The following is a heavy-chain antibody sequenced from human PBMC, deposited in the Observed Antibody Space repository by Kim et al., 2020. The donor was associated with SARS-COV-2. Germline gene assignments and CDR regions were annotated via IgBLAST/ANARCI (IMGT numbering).Heavy chain of an antibody. Sequence: ASVKVSCRASGYIFGNYSLAWVRQAPGQGLEYMGRITAHNGDTNYAQKFQGRVTMTTDTSASIGYMELRSLKSDDTAVYYCAKERHSTSSQNYYGMDVWGQGTTVIVSS. V-gene: IGHV1-18*01. CDR2: ITAHNGDT. CDR1: GYIFGNYS. D-gene: IGHD6-6*01. J-gene: IGHJ6*02. CDR3: AKERHSTSSQNYYGMDV.